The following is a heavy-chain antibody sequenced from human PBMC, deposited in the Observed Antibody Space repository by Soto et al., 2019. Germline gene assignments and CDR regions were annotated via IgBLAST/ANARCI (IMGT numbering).Heavy chain of an antibody. J-gene: IGHJ5*02. CDR2: IIPIFGTA. Sequence: GASVKVSCKASGGTFSSYAISWVRQAPGQGLEWMGGIIPIFGTANYAQKFQGRVTITADESTSTAYMELSSLRSEDTAVYYCAREDSQDEEGLSFDPWGQGTLVTVSS. CDR3: AREDSQDEEGLSFDP. V-gene: IGHV1-69*13. CDR1: GGTFSSYA.